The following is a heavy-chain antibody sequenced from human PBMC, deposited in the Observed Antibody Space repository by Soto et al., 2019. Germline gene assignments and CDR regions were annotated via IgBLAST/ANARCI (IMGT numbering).Heavy chain of an antibody. CDR2: INQDGSEK. CDR1: GFVFRSYW. Sequence: GGSLRLSCAASGFVFRSYWMSWVRQAPGKGLEWVANINQDGSEKYYVDSVRGRFIISRDNAENSLYLQMNSLRAEDTALYYCARDGVAAGLYLDNWGQGTLVPVYS. V-gene: IGHV3-7*01. J-gene: IGHJ4*02. CDR3: ARDGVAAGLYLDN. D-gene: IGHD6-19*01.